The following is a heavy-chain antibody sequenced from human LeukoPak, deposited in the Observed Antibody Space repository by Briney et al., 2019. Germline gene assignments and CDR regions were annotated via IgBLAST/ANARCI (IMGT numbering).Heavy chain of an antibody. Sequence: SETLSLTCTVSGGSISSYYWSWIRQPPGKGLEWIGYIYYSGSTNYNPSLKSRVTISVDTSKNQFSLKLSSVTAADTAVYYCARVGAGAGAYGFYYFDYWGQGTLVTVSS. V-gene: IGHV4-59*12. J-gene: IGHJ4*02. CDR3: ARVGAGAGAYGFYYFDY. D-gene: IGHD6-13*01. CDR1: GGSISSYY. CDR2: IYYSGST.